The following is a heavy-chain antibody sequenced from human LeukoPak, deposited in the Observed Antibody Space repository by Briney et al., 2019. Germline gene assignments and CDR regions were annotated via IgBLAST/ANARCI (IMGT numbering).Heavy chain of an antibody. V-gene: IGHV1-8*01. CDR3: ARGNYYGSGSYYIPDY. CDR2: MNPNSGNT. J-gene: IGHJ4*02. Sequence: ASVKVSCKASGYTFTSCDINWVRQATGQGLEWMGWMNPNSGNTGYAQKFQGRVTMTRNTSISTAYMELSSLRSEDTAVYYCARGNYYGSGSYYIPDYWGQGTLVTVSS. CDR1: GYTFTSCD. D-gene: IGHD3-10*01.